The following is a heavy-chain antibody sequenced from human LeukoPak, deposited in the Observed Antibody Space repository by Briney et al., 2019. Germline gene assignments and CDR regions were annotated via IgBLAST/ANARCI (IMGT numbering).Heavy chain of an antibody. CDR1: GFTFSSYG. J-gene: IGHJ4*02. D-gene: IGHD1-7*01. CDR3: AKDRARGGTTDFDY. CDR2: IWYDGSNK. Sequence: GKSLRLSCAASGFTFSSYGIHWVRQAPDKGLEWVAVIWYDGSNKYYADSVKGRFTISRDNSKNTLYLQMNSLRAEDTAVYFCAKDRARGGTTDFDYWGQGTLVTVSS. V-gene: IGHV3-33*06.